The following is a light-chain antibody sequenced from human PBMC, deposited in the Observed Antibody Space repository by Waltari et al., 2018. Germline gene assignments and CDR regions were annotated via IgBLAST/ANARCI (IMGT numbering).Light chain of an antibody. CDR3: QSYGSDWV. CDR1: SSNIGAGFA. CDR2: GNN. J-gene: IGLJ3*02. Sequence: QSVLTQPPSVSGAPGQRVTISCTGSSSNIGAGFAVHWYQQLPGTAPKLLIYGNNNRPAGVPDRFAGSKSGTSASLAITGLQAEDEADYYCQSYGSDWVFGGGTKLTDL. V-gene: IGLV1-40*01.